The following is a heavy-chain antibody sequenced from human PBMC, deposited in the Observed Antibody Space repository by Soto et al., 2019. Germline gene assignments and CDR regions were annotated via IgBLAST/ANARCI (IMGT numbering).Heavy chain of an antibody. CDR2: IYPGDSDT. V-gene: IGHV5-51*01. J-gene: IGHJ4*02. CDR3: ARSHGSGSYLAQFDY. D-gene: IGHD3-10*01. CDR1: GYRFTSYW. Sequence: GESLNISCKGSGYRFTSYWIGWVRQMPGKGLEWMGIIYPGDSDTRYSPSLQGQVTISADKSISTAYLQWSSLKASDTAMYYCARSHGSGSYLAQFDYWGQGTLVTVSS.